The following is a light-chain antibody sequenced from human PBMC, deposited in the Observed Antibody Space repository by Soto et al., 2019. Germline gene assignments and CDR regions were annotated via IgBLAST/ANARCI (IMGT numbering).Light chain of an antibody. J-gene: IGLJ3*02. CDR2: DNN. CDR3: GTWDNSLSAGV. CDR1: SSNVGIHF. V-gene: IGLV1-51*01. Sequence: QAVLTQPPSVSAAPGQKVTISCSGTSSNVGIHFVSWYQQFPGTAPQLLIYDNNQRPSGIPDRFSGSKSGTSATLGISGLQTGDEADYYCGTWDNSLSAGVFGGGTKLTVL.